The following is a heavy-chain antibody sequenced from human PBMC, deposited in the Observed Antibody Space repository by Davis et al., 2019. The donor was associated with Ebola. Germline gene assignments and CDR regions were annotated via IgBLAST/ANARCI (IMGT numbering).Heavy chain of an antibody. V-gene: IGHV1-69*13. D-gene: IGHD4-17*01. J-gene: IGHJ6*02. CDR2: IIPIFGTA. CDR1: GGTFSSYA. Sequence: SVKVSCKASGGTFSSYAISWVRQAPGQGLEWMGGIIPIFGTANYAQKFQGRVTITADESTSTAYMELSSLRSEDTAVYYCAREARRYGDLLAMDVWGQGTTVTVSS. CDR3: AREARRYGDLLAMDV.